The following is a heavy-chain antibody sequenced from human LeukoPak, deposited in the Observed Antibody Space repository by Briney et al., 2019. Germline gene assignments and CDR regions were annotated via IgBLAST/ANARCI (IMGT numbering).Heavy chain of an antibody. J-gene: IGHJ4*02. CDR3: VRAHRIVGGTSHFDY. V-gene: IGHV1-69*13. Sequence: GASVKVSCKASGGTFSSYAISWVRQAPGQGLEWMGGIIPIFGTANYAQKFQGRVTITADESTSTAYMELSSLRSEDTAVYYCVRAHRIVGGTSHFDYWGQGTLVTVSS. CDR1: GGTFSSYA. CDR2: IIPIFGTA. D-gene: IGHD1-26*01.